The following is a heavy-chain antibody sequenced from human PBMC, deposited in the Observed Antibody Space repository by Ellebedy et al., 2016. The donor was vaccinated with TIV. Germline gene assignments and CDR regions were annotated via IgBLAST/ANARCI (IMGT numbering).Heavy chain of an antibody. CDR3: ARDFGHAYGFYNFFHP. Sequence: GESLKISCAASGFMFSNYWMSWVRQAPGKGLEWVANIQRDGGEKNYVDSVKGRFTISRDNARNSLYLQMNSLRTEDTAIYSCARDFGHAYGFYNFFHPWGQGTLVTVSS. V-gene: IGHV3-7*01. CDR2: IQRDGGEK. J-gene: IGHJ5*02. CDR1: GFMFSNYW. D-gene: IGHD3-16*01.